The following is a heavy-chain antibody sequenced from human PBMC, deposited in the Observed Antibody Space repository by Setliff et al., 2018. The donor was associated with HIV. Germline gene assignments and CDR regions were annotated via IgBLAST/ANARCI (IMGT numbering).Heavy chain of an antibody. D-gene: IGHD4-17*01. Sequence: SETLSLTCTVSGGYISGSSHYWGWIRQPPGKGLEWIGYIFYTGSTYYSPSLKSRVTISVDTSKNQFSLNLTSVTAADTAVYYCARLDLDDYGDYAVGYWGQGTLVTVSS. J-gene: IGHJ4*02. CDR1: GGYISGSSHY. CDR2: IFYTGST. CDR3: ARLDLDDYGDYAVGY. V-gene: IGHV4-39*07.